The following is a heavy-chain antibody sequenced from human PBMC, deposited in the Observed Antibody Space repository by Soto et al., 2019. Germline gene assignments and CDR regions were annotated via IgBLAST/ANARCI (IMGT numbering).Heavy chain of an antibody. D-gene: IGHD2-2*01. CDR1: GCTFSSFS. CDR3: ARDPSQFLEVAAESYLDY. V-gene: IGHV3-21*01. J-gene: IGHJ4*02. Sequence: GGSLRLCCGAAGCTFSSFSRSWVRQAPGKGLEWVSSISSSSYIYYADSVKGRFTISRDNAKNSLYLQMNSLRAEDTAVYYCARDPSQFLEVAAESYLDYWGEGTLVTGSS. CDR2: ISSSSYI.